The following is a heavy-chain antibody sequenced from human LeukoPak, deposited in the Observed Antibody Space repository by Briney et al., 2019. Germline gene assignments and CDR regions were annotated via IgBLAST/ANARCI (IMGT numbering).Heavy chain of an antibody. Sequence: SETLSLTCTVSGGSISSYYWSWIRQPPGKRLEWIGYIHYSGSTNYNPSLRGRVTISLDMSKNQFSLKLSSVTAADTAVYYCARGRYCSGGSCYPGLGYYYYYMDVWGKGTTVTISS. CDR2: IHYSGST. D-gene: IGHD2-15*01. CDR1: GGSISSYY. V-gene: IGHV4-59*01. J-gene: IGHJ6*03. CDR3: ARGRYCSGGSCYPGLGYYYYYMDV.